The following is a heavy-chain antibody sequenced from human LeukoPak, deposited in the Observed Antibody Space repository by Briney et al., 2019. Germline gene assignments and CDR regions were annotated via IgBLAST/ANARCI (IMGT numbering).Heavy chain of an antibody. CDR2: ISGSGGST. V-gene: IGHV3-23*01. D-gene: IGHD6-6*01. CDR1: GFSFSISA. Sequence: LPGASLRLSWAVSGFSFSISAMGSVSQPARKGLEWDLAISGSGGSTYYADSVKGRFTISRDNSKNTLYLQMNSPGAEHTAVYYCAKDTRAARPTPHYFDYWGQGTLVTVP. J-gene: IGHJ4*01. CDR3: AKDTRAARPTPHYFDY.